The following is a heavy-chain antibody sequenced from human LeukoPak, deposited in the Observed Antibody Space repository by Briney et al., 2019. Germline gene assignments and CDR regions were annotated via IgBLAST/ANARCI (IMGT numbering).Heavy chain of an antibody. Sequence: GGTLGLSCAGSGFTLRSYAMHWVGQATGKRQEWVAVISYDGSNKYYADSVKGRFTISRDNSKNTLYLQMNSLRAEDTAVYYCARDRYCSSTSCYDDYWGQGTLVTVSS. CDR2: ISYDGSNK. CDR3: ARDRYCSSTSCYDDY. V-gene: IGHV3-30-3*01. J-gene: IGHJ4*02. D-gene: IGHD2-2*01. CDR1: GFTLRSYA.